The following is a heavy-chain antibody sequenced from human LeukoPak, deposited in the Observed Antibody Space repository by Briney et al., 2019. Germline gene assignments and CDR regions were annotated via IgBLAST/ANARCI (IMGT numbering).Heavy chain of an antibody. J-gene: IGHJ4*02. CDR3: TRDVPRSSGYPDN. V-gene: IGHV4-31*03. CDR2: IYYSGST. Sequence: SQTLSLTCTVSGGSISSGDYFWSWIRQHPGKGLEWIGYIYYSGSTYYNPSLKSRVAISVNTSKNQFSLTVSSVTAADTTVYYCTRDVPRSSGYPDNWGQGTLVTVSS. CDR1: GGSISSGDYF. D-gene: IGHD3-22*01.